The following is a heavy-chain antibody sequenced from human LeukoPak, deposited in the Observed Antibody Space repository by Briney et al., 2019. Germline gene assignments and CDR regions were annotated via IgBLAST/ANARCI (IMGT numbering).Heavy chain of an antibody. V-gene: IGHV3-74*01. CDR1: GFTFRSYW. Sequence: GGSLRLSCTASGFTFRSYWMHWVRQIPGKGLMWVSRISDDGSSASYADSVKGRFTISRDNAKNSLYLQMNSLRVEDTALYYCARDFSSGLTPGCDYWGQGTLVTVSS. CDR2: ISDDGSSA. D-gene: IGHD6-19*01. J-gene: IGHJ4*02. CDR3: ARDFSSGLTPGCDY.